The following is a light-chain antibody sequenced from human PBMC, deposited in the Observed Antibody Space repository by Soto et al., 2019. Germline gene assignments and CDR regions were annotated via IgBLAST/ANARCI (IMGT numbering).Light chain of an antibody. CDR2: WAS. CDR3: QQYHSTPQT. J-gene: IGKJ1*01. CDR1: QRVLYRSNNKNY. Sequence: DIVMTQSPDSLAVSLGERGTINCSSGQRVLYRSNNKNYLAWYQQKPGQPPKLLIYWASTRESGVPDRFSGSGSGTDFTLTISSLQAEDVAVYYCQQYHSTPQTFGQGTKVDIK. V-gene: IGKV4-1*01.